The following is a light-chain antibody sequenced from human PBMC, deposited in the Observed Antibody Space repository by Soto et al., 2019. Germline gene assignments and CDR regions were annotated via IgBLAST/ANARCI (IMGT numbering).Light chain of an antibody. CDR3: MQGRHLAWT. J-gene: IGKJ1*01. CDR2: EVS. Sequence: DVVVTQSPLSLPFTLGQSASISCRSSQSLENSDGKTYLSWFKQRPGQSPRRLISEVSKRDSGVPDRFRGSGLGTDFTLHISSVEAEDVGVYYCMQGRHLAWTFGQGTKVDI. V-gene: IGKV2-30*01. CDR1: QSLENSDGKTY.